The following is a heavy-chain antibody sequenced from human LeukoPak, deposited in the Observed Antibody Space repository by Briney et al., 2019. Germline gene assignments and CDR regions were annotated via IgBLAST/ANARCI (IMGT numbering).Heavy chain of an antibody. J-gene: IGHJ4*02. CDR3: ARDPYGGYDY. CDR2: IKQDGSEK. D-gene: IGHD5-12*01. Sequence: GGSLRLSCAASGFTFSSYWMSWVRQAPGKGLEWVANIKQDGSEKYYVGAVKGRFTISRYNAKNSLYLQMNSLRAEDTAVYYCARDPYGGYDYWGQGTLVTVSS. CDR1: GFTFSSYW. V-gene: IGHV3-7*01.